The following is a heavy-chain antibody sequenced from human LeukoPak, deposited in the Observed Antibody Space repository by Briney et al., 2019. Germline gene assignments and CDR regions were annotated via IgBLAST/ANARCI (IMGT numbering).Heavy chain of an antibody. CDR1: GYTFTDYY. V-gene: IGHV1-2*06. CDR3: ASVYSGYDLAQIDY. D-gene: IGHD5-12*01. CDR2: INTSSGGT. J-gene: IGHJ4*02. Sequence: GSVKVSCKASGYTFTDYYRHWVRQAPGQGLEWVGRINTSSGGTNYVQKFQGRVPVTRVTSINTAYMELTRLTSDDTALYFCASVYSGYDLAQIDYWGQGTLVTVSS.